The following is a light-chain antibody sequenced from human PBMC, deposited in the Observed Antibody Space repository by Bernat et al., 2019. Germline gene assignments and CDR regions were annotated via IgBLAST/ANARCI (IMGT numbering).Light chain of an antibody. Sequence: QFVLTQPPSVSAAPGQRVTISCSGSSSNIGSDTVNWYQQVPGTAPKLLIYSNNRRPSGVPDRCSGSKSGTSASLAIGGLQSEDEADYYCASWDSSLKGYVFGTGTKVTV. CDR2: SNN. J-gene: IGLJ1*01. CDR1: SSNIGSDT. CDR3: ASWDSSLKGYV. V-gene: IGLV1-44*01.